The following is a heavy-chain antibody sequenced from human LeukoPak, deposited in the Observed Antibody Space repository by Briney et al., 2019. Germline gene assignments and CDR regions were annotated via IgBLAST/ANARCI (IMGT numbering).Heavy chain of an antibody. D-gene: IGHD3-9*01. CDR1: GGTFSRYA. Sequence: SVKVSCKASGGTFSRYAISWVRQAPGQGLEWMGRIIPILDIANYAQKFQGRVTITADKSTSTAYMELYSLRSEDTAMYYCARVYDILAGSPLPTDYYFDYRGQGTLVTVSS. CDR2: IIPILDIA. CDR3: ARVYDILAGSPLPTDYYFDY. V-gene: IGHV1-69*04. J-gene: IGHJ4*02.